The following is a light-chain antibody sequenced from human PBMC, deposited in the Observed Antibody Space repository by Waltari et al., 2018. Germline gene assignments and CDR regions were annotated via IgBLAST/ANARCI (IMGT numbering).Light chain of an antibody. Sequence: DIQMTQSPSTLSASVGHQLTITCRASQSSSRWLAWYHQKPGKAPKLLIYKASNLETGVPSRFSGSESGTEFTLTISSLQPDDFATYYCQQYNSYPYTFGQGTKLEIK. J-gene: IGKJ2*01. V-gene: IGKV1-5*03. CDR1: QSSSRW. CDR3: QQYNSYPYT. CDR2: KAS.